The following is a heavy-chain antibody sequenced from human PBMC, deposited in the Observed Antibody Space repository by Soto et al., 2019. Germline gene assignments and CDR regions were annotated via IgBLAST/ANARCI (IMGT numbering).Heavy chain of an antibody. D-gene: IGHD5-12*01. CDR1: GGSLNTFY. V-gene: IGHV4-4*07. CDR2: IFSSGST. Sequence: LSLTGTVSGGSLNTFYWSWVRQPAVKGLEWIGRIFSSGSTSFNPSLESRVAMSVDTSKNHFSLNLSSVTAADMAVYYCAREGSYSAYNFAHGIQLWSFAFWGQGALVTVSS. CDR3: AREGSYSAYNFAHGIQLWSFAF. J-gene: IGHJ4*02.